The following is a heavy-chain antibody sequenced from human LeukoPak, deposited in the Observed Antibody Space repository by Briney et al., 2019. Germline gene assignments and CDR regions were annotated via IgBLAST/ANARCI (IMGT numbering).Heavy chain of an antibody. CDR1: RYTLTELS. CDR3: ATRDYGDYSQSTYYYYYGMDV. Sequence: ASVKVSCKVSRYTLTELSMHWVRQAPGKGLEWMVGFDPEDGETIYAQKFQGRVTMTEDTSTDTAYMELSSLRSGDTAVYYCATRDYGDYSQSTYYYYYGMDVWGQGTTVTVSS. CDR2: FDPEDGET. D-gene: IGHD4-17*01. V-gene: IGHV1-24*01. J-gene: IGHJ6*02.